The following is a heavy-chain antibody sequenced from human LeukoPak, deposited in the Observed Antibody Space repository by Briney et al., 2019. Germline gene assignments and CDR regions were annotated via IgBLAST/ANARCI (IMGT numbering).Heavy chain of an antibody. Sequence: HPGGSLRLSCAASGFTFSSYGMHWVRQAPGKGLEWVAVIWYDGSNKYYADSVKGRFTISRDNSKNTLYLQMNSLRAEDTAVYYCARDRVYGSGRIWNLYYCYGMDVWGQGTTVTVSS. CDR2: IWYDGSNK. CDR1: GFTFSSYG. CDR3: ARDRVYGSGRIWNLYYCYGMDV. V-gene: IGHV3-33*01. D-gene: IGHD3-10*01. J-gene: IGHJ6*02.